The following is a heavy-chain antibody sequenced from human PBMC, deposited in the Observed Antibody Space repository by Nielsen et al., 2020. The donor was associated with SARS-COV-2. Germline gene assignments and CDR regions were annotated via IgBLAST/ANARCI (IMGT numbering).Heavy chain of an antibody. V-gene: IGHV3-21*06. J-gene: IGHJ2*01. CDR1: GFRFTSYS. D-gene: IGHD6-25*01. Sequence: GGSLRLSCAASGFRFTSYSMNWVRQAPGKGLEWVASITMSGAYMYYSASVRGRFTVSRDNAENSLYLQMNSLRDEDTAVYYCARDQDGGAATSNWYFDLWGRGTLVIVSS. CDR3: ARDQDGGAATSNWYFDL. CDR2: ITMSGAYM.